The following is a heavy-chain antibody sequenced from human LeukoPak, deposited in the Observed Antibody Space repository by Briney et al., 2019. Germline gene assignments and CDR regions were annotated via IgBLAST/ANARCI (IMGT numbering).Heavy chain of an antibody. Sequence: GGSLRLSCAASGFTFSSYAMHWVRQAPGKGLEWVVVISYDGSNKYYADSVKGRFTISRDNSKNTLYLQMNSLRAEDTAVYYCARDITGTTWTDWFDPWGQGTLVTVSS. D-gene: IGHD1-1*01. CDR1: GFTFSSYA. J-gene: IGHJ5*02. CDR3: ARDITGTTWTDWFDP. V-gene: IGHV3-30-3*01. CDR2: ISYDGSNK.